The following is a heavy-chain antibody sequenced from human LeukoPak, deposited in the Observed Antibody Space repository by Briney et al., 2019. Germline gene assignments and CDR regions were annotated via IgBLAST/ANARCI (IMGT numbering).Heavy chain of an antibody. V-gene: IGHV3-30*02. J-gene: IGHJ4*02. CDR3: AKDFGGNFDY. CDR2: IRYDGSNK. Sequence: GGSLRLSCEASGFTFSTYGMSWVRQAPGKGLEWVAFIRYDGSNKYYADSVKGRFTTSRDNSKNTLYLQMNSLRAEDTAVYYCAKDFGGNFDYWGQGTLVTVSS. CDR1: GFTFSTYG. D-gene: IGHD4-23*01.